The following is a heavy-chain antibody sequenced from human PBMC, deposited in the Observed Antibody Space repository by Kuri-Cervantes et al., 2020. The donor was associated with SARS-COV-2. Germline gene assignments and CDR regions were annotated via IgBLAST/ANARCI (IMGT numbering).Heavy chain of an antibody. J-gene: IGHJ4*02. CDR2: IYYSGTT. CDR1: NGSLNGYS. V-gene: IGHV4-59*12. Sequence: WGSLRLTCAVYNGSLNGYSWSWIRQPPGKGLEWIGYIYYSGTTDYNPSLKSRVTISVDTSKNQFSLKLSSVTAADTAVYYCARLQSLAASFDYWGQGTLVTVSS. CDR3: ARLQSLAASFDY. D-gene: IGHD6-6*01.